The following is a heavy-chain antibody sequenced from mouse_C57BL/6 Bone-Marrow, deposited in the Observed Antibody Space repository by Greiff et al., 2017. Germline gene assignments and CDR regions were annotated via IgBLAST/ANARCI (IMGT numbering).Heavy chain of an antibody. V-gene: IGHV2-2*01. J-gene: IGHJ3*01. D-gene: IGHD2-3*01. Sequence: VKLMESGPGLVQPSQSLSITCTVSGFSLTSYGVHWVRQSPGKGLAWLGVIWSGGSTDYNAAFISRLSISKDNSKSQVFFKMTSLKADDTAIYYCARIYAGDGFAYWGQGTLVTVSA. CDR1: GFSLTSYG. CDR3: ARIYAGDGFAY. CDR2: IWSGGST.